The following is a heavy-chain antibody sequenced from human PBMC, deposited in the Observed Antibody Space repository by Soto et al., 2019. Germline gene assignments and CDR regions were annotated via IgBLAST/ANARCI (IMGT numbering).Heavy chain of an antibody. CDR1: GFTFSSYA. CDR3: AKGSGYCSGGSCYSDYYYYMDV. Sequence: EVQLLESGGGLVQPGGSLRLSCAASGFTFSSYAMSWVRQAPGKGLEWVSAISGSGGSTYYADSVKGRFTISRDNSKNTLYLQMNRLRAEGTAVYYCAKGSGYCSGGSCYSDYYYYMDVWGKGTTVTVS. CDR2: ISGSGGST. D-gene: IGHD2-15*01. V-gene: IGHV3-23*01. J-gene: IGHJ6*03.